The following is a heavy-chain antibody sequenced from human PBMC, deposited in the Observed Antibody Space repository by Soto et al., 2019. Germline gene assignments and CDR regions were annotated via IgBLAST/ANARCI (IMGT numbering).Heavy chain of an antibody. J-gene: IGHJ4*02. CDR3: VRGGFIGTTPDF. CDR2: IYPGDSDT. CDR1: GFNFGGSW. Sequence: GESLKISCNASGFNFGGSWIGWVRQMPGKGLEWMGIIYPGDSDTRYSPSFQGQVTISADKSIRTVYLQWRSLKPSDTAKYYSVRGGFIGTTPDFWGQGTRVTVYS. V-gene: IGHV5-51*01. D-gene: IGHD1-7*01.